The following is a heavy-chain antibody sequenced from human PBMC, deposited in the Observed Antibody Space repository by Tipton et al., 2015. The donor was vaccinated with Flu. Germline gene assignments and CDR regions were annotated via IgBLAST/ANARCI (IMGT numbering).Heavy chain of an antibody. V-gene: IGHV4-4*07. CDR2: IYTSGST. J-gene: IGHJ6*03. CDR1: GGSISSYY. D-gene: IGHD2-2*01. CDR3: ARDCCSSTSCPYYYYYYMDV. Sequence: TLSLTCTVSGGSISSYYWSWIRQPAGKGLEWIGRIYTSGSTNYNPSLKSRVTMSVDTSKNQFSLKLSSVTAADTAVYYCARDCCSSTSCPYYYYYYMDVWAKGQWSPSL.